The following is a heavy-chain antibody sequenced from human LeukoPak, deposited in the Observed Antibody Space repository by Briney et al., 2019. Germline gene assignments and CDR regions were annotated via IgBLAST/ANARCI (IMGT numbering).Heavy chain of an antibody. Sequence: GESLKISCEGSGYTFTKYWIGWVRQMPGKGLEWMGIIHPGDSHTWYSPSFQGQVTISADRSISMAYLQWSSLKASDTSMYFCARQPGMTAKSWYFDLWGRGTLVTVSS. CDR2: IHPGDSHT. D-gene: IGHD2-2*01. V-gene: IGHV5-51*01. CDR1: GYTFTKYW. J-gene: IGHJ2*01. CDR3: ARQPGMTAKSWYFDL.